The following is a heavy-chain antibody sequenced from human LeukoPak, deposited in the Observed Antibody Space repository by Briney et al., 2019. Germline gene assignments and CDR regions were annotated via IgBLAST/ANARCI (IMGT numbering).Heavy chain of an antibody. Sequence: GGSLRLSCAASGFSISSHSMNWVRQAPGKGLEWVSSISSNSKSTYYADSVKGRFTISRDNAKNSLFLQMNSLRAEDTAVYYCAKSLAASVDWFDPSGQGTLVTVSS. CDR1: GFSISSHS. V-gene: IGHV3-21*01. D-gene: IGHD6-6*01. CDR2: ISSNSKST. CDR3: AKSLAASVDWFDP. J-gene: IGHJ5*02.